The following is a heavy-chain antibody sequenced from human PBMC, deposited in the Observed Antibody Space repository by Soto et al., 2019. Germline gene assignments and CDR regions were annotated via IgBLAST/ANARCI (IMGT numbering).Heavy chain of an antibody. J-gene: IGHJ5*02. Sequence: QVQLVQSGAEVKKPGSSVKVSCKASVGTFSSYAISWVRQAPGQGLEWMGGIIPIFGTANYAQKFQGRVTITADESTSTAYMELSSLRSEDTAVYYCARDFLLITGTPFDPWGQGTLVTVSS. CDR3: ARDFLLITGTPFDP. CDR2: IIPIFGTA. D-gene: IGHD1-20*01. CDR1: VGTFSSYA. V-gene: IGHV1-69*01.